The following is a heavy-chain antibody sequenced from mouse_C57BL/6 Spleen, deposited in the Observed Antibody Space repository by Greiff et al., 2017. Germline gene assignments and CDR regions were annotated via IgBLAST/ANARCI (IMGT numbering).Heavy chain of an antibody. V-gene: IGHV14-2*01. CDR3: AKGTTVVDY. J-gene: IGHJ2*01. D-gene: IGHD1-1*01. CDR1: GFNINDYY. Sequence: EVQLQQSGAELVKPGASVKLSCTASGFNINDYYMHWVKQRTEQGLEWIGRIDPDDGETKYSPKFQGKATITADTSANTAYLQLSSLTSEDTAVYDCAKGTTVVDYWGQGTTLTVAS. CDR2: IDPDDGET.